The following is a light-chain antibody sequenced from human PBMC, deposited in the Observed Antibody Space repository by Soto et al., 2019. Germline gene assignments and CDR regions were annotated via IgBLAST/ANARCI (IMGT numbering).Light chain of an antibody. CDR2: DAS. CDR3: KPRNNWPPIT. J-gene: IGKJ5*01. Sequence: EIVLTQSPVTLSLSPGERATLSCRASQSVRTYLAWYQVKPGQAPRLLIYDASMRASGVPARFSGSGSGTDFTLTISSLEPEDFALYYCKPRNNWPPITFGQGTRLEIK. V-gene: IGKV3-11*01. CDR1: QSVRTY.